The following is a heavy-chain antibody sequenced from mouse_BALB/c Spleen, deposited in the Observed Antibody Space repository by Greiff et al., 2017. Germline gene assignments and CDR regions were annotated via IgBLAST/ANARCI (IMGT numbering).Heavy chain of an antibody. CDR1: GFTFSSYT. D-gene: IGHD3-1*01. Sequence: DVMLVESGGGLVQPGGSLKLSCAASGFTFSSYTMSWVRQTPEKRLEWVAYISNGGGSTYYPDTVKGRFTISRDNAKNTLYLQMSSLKSEDTAMYYCARQGLLFFDVWGAGTTVTVSS. CDR3: ARQGLLFFDV. CDR2: ISNGGGST. V-gene: IGHV5-12-2*01. J-gene: IGHJ1*01.